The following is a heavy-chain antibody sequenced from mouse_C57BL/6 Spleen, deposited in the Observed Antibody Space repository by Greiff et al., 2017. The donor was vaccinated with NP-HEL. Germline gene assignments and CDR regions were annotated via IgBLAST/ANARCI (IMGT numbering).Heavy chain of an antibody. V-gene: IGHV1-64*01. J-gene: IGHJ2*01. Sequence: QVQLQQPGAELVKPGASVKLSCKASGYTFTSYWMHWVKQRPGQGLEWIGMIHPNSGSTNYNEKFKSKATLTVDKSSSTAYMQLSSLTSEDSAVYYCARYPLITTVAFDYWGQGTTLTVSS. CDR2: IHPNSGST. CDR1: GYTFTSYW. D-gene: IGHD1-1*01. CDR3: ARYPLITTVAFDY.